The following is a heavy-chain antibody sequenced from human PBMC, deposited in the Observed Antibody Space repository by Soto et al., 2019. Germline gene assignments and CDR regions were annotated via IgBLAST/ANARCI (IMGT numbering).Heavy chain of an antibody. CDR3: ARQGYCSGGSCYSSGRYYYYGMDV. Sequence: ESGGGVVQPGRSLRLSCAASGFTFSSYGMHWVRQAPGKGLEWVAVIWYDGSNKYYADSVKGRFTISRDNSKNTLYLQMNSLRAEDTAVYYCARQGYCSGGSCYSSGRYYYYGMDVWGQGTTVTVSS. CDR2: IWYDGSNK. V-gene: IGHV3-33*01. J-gene: IGHJ6*02. CDR1: GFTFSSYG. D-gene: IGHD2-15*01.